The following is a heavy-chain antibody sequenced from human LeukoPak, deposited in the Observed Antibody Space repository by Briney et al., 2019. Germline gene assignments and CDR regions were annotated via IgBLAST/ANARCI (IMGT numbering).Heavy chain of an antibody. CDR3: ARVHYDYVWGSYGFLDY. Sequence: PGGSLRLSCAASGFTFSAYAMSWVRQAPGKGLEWVANIKQDGSEKYYVDSVKGRFTISRDNAKNSLYLQMNSLRAEDTAVYYCARVHYDYVWGSYGFLDYWGQGTLVTVSS. J-gene: IGHJ4*02. CDR1: GFTFSAYA. D-gene: IGHD3-16*02. CDR2: IKQDGSEK. V-gene: IGHV3-7*03.